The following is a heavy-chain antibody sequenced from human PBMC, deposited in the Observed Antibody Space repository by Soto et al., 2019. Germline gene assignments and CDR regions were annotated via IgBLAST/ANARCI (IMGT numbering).Heavy chain of an antibody. Sequence: SETLSLTCTVSGGSISSGGYYWSWIRQHPGKGLEWIGYIYYSGSTYYNPSLKSRVTISVDTSKNQFSLKLSSVTAADTAVYYCARGNYYDILTGYYEWFDPWGQGTLVTVSS. V-gene: IGHV4-31*03. D-gene: IGHD3-9*01. CDR1: GGSISSGGYY. CDR2: IYYSGST. J-gene: IGHJ5*02. CDR3: ARGNYYDILTGYYEWFDP.